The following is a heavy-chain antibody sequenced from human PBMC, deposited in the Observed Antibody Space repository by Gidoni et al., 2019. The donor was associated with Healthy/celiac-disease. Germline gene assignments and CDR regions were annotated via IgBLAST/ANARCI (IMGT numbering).Heavy chain of an antibody. J-gene: IGHJ6*02. V-gene: IGHV1-69*01. CDR1: GGTFSSYA. CDR3: ARVAPTYGSGSYHYYYGMDV. Sequence: QVQLVQSGAEVKKPGSSVQVSCMASGGTFSSYALRWVRQAPGQGLEWMGGIIPIFGTANYAQKFQGRVTITADESTSTAYMELSSLRSEDTAVYYCARVAPTYGSGSYHYYYGMDVWGQGTTVTVSS. CDR2: IIPIFGTA. D-gene: IGHD3-10*01.